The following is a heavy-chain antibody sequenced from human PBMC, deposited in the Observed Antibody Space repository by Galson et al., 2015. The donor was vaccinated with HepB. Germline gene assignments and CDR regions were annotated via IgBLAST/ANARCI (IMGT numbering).Heavy chain of an antibody. V-gene: IGHV3-7*03. Sequence: SLRLSCAASGFTFSSNWMSWVRQAPGKGLEWVAKIKEDGGEKYCVDSVKGRFTISRDNAKNSLYLQMNTLRAEDTAVYYCARDLANSGGYFVGFDPWGQGTLVTVSS. CDR1: GFTFSSNW. CDR2: IKEDGGEK. CDR3: ARDLANSGGYFVGFDP. J-gene: IGHJ5*02. D-gene: IGHD3-22*01.